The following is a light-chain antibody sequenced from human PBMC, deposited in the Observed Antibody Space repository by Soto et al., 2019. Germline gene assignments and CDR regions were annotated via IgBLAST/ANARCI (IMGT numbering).Light chain of an antibody. J-gene: IGKJ5*01. CDR1: QNVGGRF. CDR3: QQYGTSPIA. CDR2: FAS. V-gene: IGKV3-20*01. Sequence: EIVLTQSPGTLSLSPGERATLSCRASQNVGGRFLAWYQQKPGQAPRLLINFASTRATGIPDRFSGSGSGTDFTLTSSRLEPEDLSVYYCQQYGTSPIAFGQGTRLE.